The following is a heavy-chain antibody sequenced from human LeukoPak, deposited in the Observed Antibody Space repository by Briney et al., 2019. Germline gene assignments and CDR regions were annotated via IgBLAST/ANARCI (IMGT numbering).Heavy chain of an antibody. CDR3: ARDYIMSYYYYYLDV. CDR2: INPNSGGT. D-gene: IGHD2-8*01. V-gene: IGHV1-2*02. J-gene: IGHJ6*03. Sequence: ASVKVSCKASGYTFTGYYMHWVRQAPGQGLEWMGWINPNSGGTKCAQNFQGRVTMTRDTSINTAYMELSRLRSDDTAVYYCARDYIMSYYYYYLDVWGKGTTVTVSS. CDR1: GYTFTGYY.